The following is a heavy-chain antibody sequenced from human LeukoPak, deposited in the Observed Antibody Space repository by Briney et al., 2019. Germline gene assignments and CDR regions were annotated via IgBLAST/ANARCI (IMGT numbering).Heavy chain of an antibody. Sequence: PGGSLRLSCTASGFTFSSYWMHWVRQAPGKGLAWVSRIISDGSSTDYADSVKGRFTTSRDNAKNTLYLQMNSLRAEDTAVYYCARTRAFDYWGQGTLVTVSS. CDR2: IISDGSST. J-gene: IGHJ4*02. V-gene: IGHV3-74*01. CDR3: ARTRAFDY. CDR1: GFTFSSYW.